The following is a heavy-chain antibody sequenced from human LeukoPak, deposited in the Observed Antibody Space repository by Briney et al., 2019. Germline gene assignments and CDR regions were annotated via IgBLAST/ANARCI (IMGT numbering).Heavy chain of an antibody. CDR2: VYHSGST. CDR1: GYSISSGYY. D-gene: IGHD3-22*01. J-gene: IGHJ4*02. CDR3: ARRRSGYEDFDY. Sequence: SETLSLTCTVSGYSISSGYYWGWIRQPPGKGLEWIGTVYHSGSTHYNSSLESRVTISIDTSNNQFSLKLSSVTAADTAVYYCARRRSGYEDFDYWGQGTLVTVSS. V-gene: IGHV4-38-2*02.